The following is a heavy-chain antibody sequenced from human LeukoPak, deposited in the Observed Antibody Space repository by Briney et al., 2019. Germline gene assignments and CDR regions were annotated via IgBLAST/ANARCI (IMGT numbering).Heavy chain of an antibody. Sequence: GGSLRLSCAASGFTFSSYAMSWVRQAPGKGLEWVSAISGSGGSTYYADSVKGRFTISRDNSKNTLYLQMNSLRAEDTAVYYCAKDYSSSWPMYNWFDPWGQGTLVTVSS. CDR2: ISGSGGST. CDR3: AKDYSSSWPMYNWFDP. J-gene: IGHJ5*02. CDR1: GFTFSSYA. D-gene: IGHD6-13*01. V-gene: IGHV3-23*01.